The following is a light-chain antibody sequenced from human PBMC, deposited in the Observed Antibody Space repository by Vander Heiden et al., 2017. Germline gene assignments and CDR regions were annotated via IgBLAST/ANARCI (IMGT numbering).Light chain of an antibody. V-gene: IGLV4-69*01. Sequence: QLVLTQSPSASASLGASVKLTCTLSSGHSNYAIAWHQQQPEKGPRYLMKVNSDGSHNKGDGIPDRFSGSSSGAERYLTISSHQSEDEADYYCQTWGTGIRVFGGGTKLTVL. CDR1: SGHSNYA. CDR2: VNSDGSH. CDR3: QTWGTGIRV. J-gene: IGLJ3*02.